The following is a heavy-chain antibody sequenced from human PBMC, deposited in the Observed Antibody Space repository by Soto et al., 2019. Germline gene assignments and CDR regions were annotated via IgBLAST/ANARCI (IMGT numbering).Heavy chain of an antibody. Sequence: GESLKISCKGSGYSFTTYWITWVRQMPGKGLEWMGRIDPSDSYTNYSPSFQGHVTISVDKSINTAYLQWSSLKASDSAVYYCARDLAAADYWGQGTLVTVSS. V-gene: IGHV5-10-1*01. CDR1: GYSFTTYW. D-gene: IGHD6-13*01. J-gene: IGHJ4*02. CDR2: IDPSDSYT. CDR3: ARDLAAADY.